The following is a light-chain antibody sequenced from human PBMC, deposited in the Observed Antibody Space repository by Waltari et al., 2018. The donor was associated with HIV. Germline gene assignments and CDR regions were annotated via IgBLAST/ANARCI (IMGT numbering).Light chain of an antibody. Sequence: QSALTQPASVSGSPGQSITISCTGTSSDIGGYDYVSSYQQPPGKAPKLMIYGVSSRPSGVSNRFSGSRSGNTASLTISGLQAEDEADYYCSAYTSISTLAVFGGGTKLTVL. J-gene: IGLJ2*01. CDR1: SSDIGGYDY. CDR3: SAYTSISTLAV. V-gene: IGLV2-14*01. CDR2: GVS.